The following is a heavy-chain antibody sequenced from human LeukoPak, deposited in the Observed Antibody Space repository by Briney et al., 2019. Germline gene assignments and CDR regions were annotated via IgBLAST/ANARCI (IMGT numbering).Heavy chain of an antibody. D-gene: IGHD2-21*01. J-gene: IGHJ4*02. V-gene: IGHV3-7*01. CDR3: ARGRDLLN. Sequence: GGSLRLSCAASGFTFSSNWMSRVRQAPGKGLEWAATINQDESEKYYVDSVKGRFTISRDNAKNSLYLQMNSLRADDSGVYYCARGRDLLNWGQGTLVTVSS. CDR2: INQDESEK. CDR1: GFTFSSNW.